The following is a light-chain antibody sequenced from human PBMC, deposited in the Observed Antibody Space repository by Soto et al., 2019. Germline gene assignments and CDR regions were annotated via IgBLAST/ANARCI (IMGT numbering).Light chain of an antibody. Sequence: QSVLTQPASVSGSPGQSITVSCTGVSTDVGDSTYVSWYQQHPGKAPKLMIYDVSKRPSGVPDRFSGSKSGNTASLTISGLQAEDEADYYCCSYAGSYTYVFGTGTKVTVL. V-gene: IGLV2-11*01. J-gene: IGLJ1*01. CDR3: CSYAGSYTYV. CDR2: DVS. CDR1: STDVGDSTY.